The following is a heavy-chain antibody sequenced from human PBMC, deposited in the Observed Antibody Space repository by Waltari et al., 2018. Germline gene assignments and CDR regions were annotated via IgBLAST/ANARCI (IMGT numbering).Heavy chain of an antibody. CDR2: INAGNGNT. CDR3: ARSTRAHDAFDI. CDR1: GYTFTSYA. V-gene: IGHV1-3*01. Sequence: QVQLVQSGAEVKKPGASVKVSCKASGYTFTSYAMHWVRQAPGQRLEWMGWINAGNGNTKYSQKFQGRVTITRDTSISTAYMELSRLRSDDTAVYYCARSTRAHDAFDIWGQGTMVTVSS. J-gene: IGHJ3*02. D-gene: IGHD1-1*01.